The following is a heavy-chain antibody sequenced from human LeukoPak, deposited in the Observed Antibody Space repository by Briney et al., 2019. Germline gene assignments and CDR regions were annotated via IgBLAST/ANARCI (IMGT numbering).Heavy chain of an antibody. CDR2: ISSSSSYT. CDR1: GFTFSSYS. CDR3: ARDSVGATGDY. V-gene: IGHV3-21*01. Sequence: GGSLRLSCAASGFTFSSYSMNWVRQAPGKGLEWVSSISSSSSYTYYADSVEGRFTTSRDNAKNSLYLQMNSLRAEDTAVYYCARDSVGATGDYWGQGTLVTVSS. D-gene: IGHD1-26*01. J-gene: IGHJ4*02.